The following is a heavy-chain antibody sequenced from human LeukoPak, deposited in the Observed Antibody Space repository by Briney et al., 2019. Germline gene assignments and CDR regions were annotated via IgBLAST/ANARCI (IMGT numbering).Heavy chain of an antibody. CDR2: INPSGGST. D-gene: IGHD5-12*01. J-gene: IGHJ4*02. CDR1: RYTFTSYY. CDR3: ARMGRYSGYDYGGWSY. V-gene: IGHV1-46*01. Sequence: ASVKVSCKASRYTFTSYYMHWVRQAPGQGLEWMGIINPSGGSTSYAQKFQGRVTMTRDTSTSTVYMELSSLRSEDTAVYYCARMGRYSGYDYGGWSYWGQGTLATVSS.